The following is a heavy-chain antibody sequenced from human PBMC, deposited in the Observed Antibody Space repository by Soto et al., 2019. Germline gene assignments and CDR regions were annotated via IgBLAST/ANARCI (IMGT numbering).Heavy chain of an antibody. CDR2: VNPDSGKT. J-gene: IGHJ5*02. Sequence: QVQLVQSGAEVKKPGASVKVSCKASGYTFITYDINWVRQATGQGLEWVGWVNPDSGKTDYARKFQGRVTMTRNTSISTVYMELSVLRSEDTAVYYCERGNWFDPWGQGTLVTVSS. CDR1: GYTFITYD. CDR3: ERGNWFDP. V-gene: IGHV1-8*01.